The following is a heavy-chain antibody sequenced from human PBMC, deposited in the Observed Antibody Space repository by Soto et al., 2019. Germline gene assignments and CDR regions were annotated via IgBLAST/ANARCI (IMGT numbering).Heavy chain of an antibody. CDR2: IYYSGST. CDR1: GGSISSYY. Sequence: SETLSLTCTVSGGSISSYYWSWIRQPPGKGLEWIGYIYYSGSTNYNPSLKSRVTISVDTSKNQFSLKLSSVAAAAKAVYYCARKQGGSGCSPGDYYYYYGMDVWGQGTTVTVSS. D-gene: IGHD6-19*01. V-gene: IGHV4-59*08. J-gene: IGHJ6*02. CDR3: ARKQGGSGCSPGDYYYYYGMDV.